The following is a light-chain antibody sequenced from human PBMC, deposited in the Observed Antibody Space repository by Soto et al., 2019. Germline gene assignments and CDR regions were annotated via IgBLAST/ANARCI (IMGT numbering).Light chain of an antibody. CDR3: QQYDKWPHP. V-gene: IGKV3-15*01. CDR2: GAS. J-gene: IGKJ2*01. Sequence: EMILTQSPATLSVSPGERATLSCRASENLSRNVAWYQQQPGQAPRLLIHGASTRATGISARFSGSGSGTDFTLTISSLQSEDFAVYFCQQYDKWPHPFGQGTKLEIK. CDR1: ENLSRN.